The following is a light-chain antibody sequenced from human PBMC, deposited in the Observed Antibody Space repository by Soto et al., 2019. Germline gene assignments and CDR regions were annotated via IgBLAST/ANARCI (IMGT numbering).Light chain of an antibody. J-gene: IGKJ3*01. CDR1: QGISQY. CDR2: TAT. Sequence: DIHLTQSPSLLSASVGDRVTITCRASQGISQYVAWYQQKPGKAPKLLIYTATVLQGGVPSRFSGTGSGTEFILTISSLQPEDFATYFCQKYYSDPFTFGPGTKVDIK. CDR3: QKYYSDPFT. V-gene: IGKV1-9*01.